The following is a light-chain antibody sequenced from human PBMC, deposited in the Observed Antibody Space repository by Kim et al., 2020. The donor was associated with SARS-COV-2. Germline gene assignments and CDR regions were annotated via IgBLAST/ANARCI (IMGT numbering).Light chain of an antibody. CDR3: QSRDSGGNVL. V-gene: IGLV3-19*01. CDR2: GRN. Sequence: SSELTQDPAVSVALGQTVRITCQGDSLRSYYVTWYQQRPRQAPVLVIYGRNNRALGIPDRFSGSTSGNTASLTISGAHAEDEADFYCQSRDSGGNVLFGGGTQLTVL. J-gene: IGLJ2*01. CDR1: SLRSYY.